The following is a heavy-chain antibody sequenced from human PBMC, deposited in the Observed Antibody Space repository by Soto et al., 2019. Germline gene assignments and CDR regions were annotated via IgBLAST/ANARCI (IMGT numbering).Heavy chain of an antibody. CDR2: INPSGGST. CDR3: ARDRDYDSSGYRSDAFDI. D-gene: IGHD3-22*01. CDR1: GYTFTSYY. J-gene: IGHJ3*02. V-gene: IGHV1-46*01. Sequence: QVQLVQSGAEVKKPGASVKVSCKASGYTFTSYYMHWVRQATGQGLEWMGIINPSGGSTSYAKKSQGRVTMTRDTSTSTVYMELSSLRSEDTAVYYCARDRDYDSSGYRSDAFDIWGQGTMVTVSS.